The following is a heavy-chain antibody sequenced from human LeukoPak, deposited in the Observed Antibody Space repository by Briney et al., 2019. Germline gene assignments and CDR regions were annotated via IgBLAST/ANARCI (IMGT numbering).Heavy chain of an antibody. CDR1: GGTFSSYA. CDR3: ARDRPARSPDLIMDV. Sequence: ASVKISCKASGGTFSSYAISWVRQAPGKGLEWMGGIIPIFGTANYAQKFQGRVTITADESTSTAYMELSSLRSEDTAVYYCARDRPARSPDLIMDVWGKGTTVTVSS. J-gene: IGHJ6*03. CDR2: IIPIFGTA. V-gene: IGHV1-69*13. D-gene: IGHD3-16*01.